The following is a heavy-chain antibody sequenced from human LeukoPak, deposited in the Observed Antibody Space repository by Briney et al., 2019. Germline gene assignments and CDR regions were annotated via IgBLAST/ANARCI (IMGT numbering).Heavy chain of an antibody. Sequence: PSETLSLTCTVSGGSISSGSNYWSWIRQPAGKGLEWIGRIYTSGSTDYNPSLKSRVTMSIDTSKNQFSLKLSSVTAVDTAVYYCGSSGWPAEYFQHWGQGTLVTVSS. V-gene: IGHV4-61*02. D-gene: IGHD6-19*01. CDR3: GSSGWPAEYFQH. J-gene: IGHJ1*01. CDR2: IYTSGST. CDR1: GGSISSGSNY.